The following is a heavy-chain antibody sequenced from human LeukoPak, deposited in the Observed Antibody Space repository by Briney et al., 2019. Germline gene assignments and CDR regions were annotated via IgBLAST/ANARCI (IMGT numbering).Heavy chain of an antibody. CDR1: GFPFSRYS. V-gene: IGHV3-21*01. Sequence: GGSLRLSCAVSGFPFSRYSMSWVRQAPGKGLEWVASISSGGTNNHYADSVKGRVTISRDYAKDSVFLQLISLRVEDTAVYYCANQDYVWGSFRFWGKGTLVTVSS. CDR3: ANQDYVWGSFRF. J-gene: IGHJ4*02. CDR2: ISSGGTNN. D-gene: IGHD3-16*02.